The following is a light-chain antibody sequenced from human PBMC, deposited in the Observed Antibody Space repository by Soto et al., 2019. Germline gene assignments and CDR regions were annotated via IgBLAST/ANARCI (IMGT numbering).Light chain of an antibody. CDR1: SSNIGAGYD. CDR2: GST. Sequence: SVLTQPPSVSGAPGQRVTLSCTGSSSNIGAGYDVHWYQQLPGAAPKLLIYGSTNRPSGVPDRFSGSKSGTSASLAITGLQAEDEADYYCQSYDSSLYVVFGGGTKLTVL. V-gene: IGLV1-40*01. CDR3: QSYDSSLYVV. J-gene: IGLJ2*01.